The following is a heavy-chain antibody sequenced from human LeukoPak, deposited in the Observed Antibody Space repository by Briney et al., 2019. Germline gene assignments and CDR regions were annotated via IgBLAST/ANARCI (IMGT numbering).Heavy chain of an antibody. J-gene: IGHJ5*02. Sequence: SETLSLTCTVSGGSISSSSYYWGWIRQPPGKGLEWIGSIYYSGSTHYNPSLKSRVTISVDTSKNQFSLKLSSVTAADTAVYYCARHAMTPYAWFDPWGQGTLVTVAS. CDR2: IYYSGST. CDR3: ARHAMTPYAWFDP. CDR1: GGSISSSSYY. D-gene: IGHD2-2*01. V-gene: IGHV4-39*01.